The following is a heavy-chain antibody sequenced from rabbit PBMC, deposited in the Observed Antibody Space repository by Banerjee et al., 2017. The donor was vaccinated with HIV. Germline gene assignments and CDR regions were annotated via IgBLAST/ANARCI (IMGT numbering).Heavy chain of an antibody. D-gene: IGHD4-2*01. CDR2: IYTGSSGTT. CDR1: GFSFSSSYY. CDR3: ARGYSGSSYGMDL. J-gene: IGHJ6*01. V-gene: IGHV1S40*01. Sequence: QSLEESGGDLVKPGASLTLTCTASGFSFSSSYYMCWVRQAPGKGLEWIAYIYTGSSGTTYYASWAKGRFTISKTSSTTVTLQMTSLTAADTATYFCARGYSGSSYGMDLWGPGTLVTVS.